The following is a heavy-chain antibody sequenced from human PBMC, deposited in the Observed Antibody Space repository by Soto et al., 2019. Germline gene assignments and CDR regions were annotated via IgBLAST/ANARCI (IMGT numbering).Heavy chain of an antibody. CDR2: IYYSGST. V-gene: IGHV4-30-4*01. D-gene: IGHD3-22*01. CDR1: GGSISSGDYY. CDR3: ASDYYDSSGYYY. J-gene: IGHJ4*02. Sequence: TVSGGSISSGDYYWSWIRQPPGKGLEWIGYIYYSGSTYYNPSLKSRVTISVDTSKNQFSLKLSSVTAADTAVYYCASDYYDSSGYYYWGQGTLVTVSS.